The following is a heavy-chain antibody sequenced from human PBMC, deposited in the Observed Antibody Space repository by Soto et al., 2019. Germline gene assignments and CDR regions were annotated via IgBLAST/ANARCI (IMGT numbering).Heavy chain of an antibody. J-gene: IGHJ6*02. Sequence: QVQLVQSGAEVKKPGASVKVSCKASGYTFTSYDINWVRQAPGQGLEWMGWMNPNSANTGYAQKFQGRVTMTRNTAISTAYMELSSRRSEDTAVYYCAREGVRDMDVWGQGATVTVSS. CDR1: GYTFTSYD. CDR3: AREGVRDMDV. V-gene: IGHV1-8*02. CDR2: MNPNSANT. D-gene: IGHD3-16*01.